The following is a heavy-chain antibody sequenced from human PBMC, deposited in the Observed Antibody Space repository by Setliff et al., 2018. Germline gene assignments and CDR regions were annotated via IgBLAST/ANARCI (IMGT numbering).Heavy chain of an antibody. D-gene: IGHD6-6*01. Sequence: LSCAASGFTFSSHWMHWVRQVPGKGLAWVSQINPDATTTYYADSVKGRFTISRDNAKTTLYLQMNSLRVEDTAVYFCARDPRDGSSSSMADNWGQGTLVTVSS. J-gene: IGHJ4*02. V-gene: IGHV3-74*01. CDR1: GFTFSSHW. CDR2: INPDATTT. CDR3: ARDPRDGSSSSMADN.